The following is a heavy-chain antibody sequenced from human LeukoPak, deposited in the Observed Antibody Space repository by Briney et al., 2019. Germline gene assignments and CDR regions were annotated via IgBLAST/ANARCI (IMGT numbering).Heavy chain of an antibody. J-gene: IGHJ3*01. CDR3: VREASTSYYDSSGYYRQTETFDV. CDR2: VYYSGRT. D-gene: IGHD3-22*01. CDR1: GDSVSSDSYY. Sequence: PSETLSLTCAVSGDSVSSDSYYWHWIRRSPGKGLEWVGFVYYSGRTKYNPSLKSRVAMSIDTPKNQVSLRLRSVTAADTAMYFCVREASTSYYDSSGYYRQTETFDVWGLGTMVTVSS. V-gene: IGHV4-61*01.